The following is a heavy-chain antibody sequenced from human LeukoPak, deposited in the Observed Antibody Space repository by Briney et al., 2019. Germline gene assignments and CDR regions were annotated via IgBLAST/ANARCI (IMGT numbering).Heavy chain of an antibody. CDR2: IYTSGST. J-gene: IGHJ4*02. CDR1: GGSISSYY. Sequence: MTSETLSLTCTVSGGSISSYYWSWIRQPAGKGLEWIGRIYTSGSTNYNPSLKSRVTMSVDTTKTQFSLKLSSVTAADTAVYYCASSLFLAASPYYFDYWGQGTLVTVSS. V-gene: IGHV4-4*07. CDR3: ASSLFLAASPYYFDY. D-gene: IGHD6-13*01.